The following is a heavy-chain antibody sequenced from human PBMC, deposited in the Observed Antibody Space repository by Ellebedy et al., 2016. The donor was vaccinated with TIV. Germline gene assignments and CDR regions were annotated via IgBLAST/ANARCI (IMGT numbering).Heavy chain of an antibody. V-gene: IGHV6-1*01. CDR2: TYYRSKWYN. CDR3: AREIRAYDS. Sequence: MPSETLSLTCAISGVSVSSKSAAWTWLRQSPWRGLECLGRTYYRSKWYNEYAVSVESRITINSDTSKNQFSLQLSSVTPEDTAIYYCAREIRAYDSWGQGTLVTVSS. J-gene: IGHJ4*02. CDR1: GVSVSSKSAA.